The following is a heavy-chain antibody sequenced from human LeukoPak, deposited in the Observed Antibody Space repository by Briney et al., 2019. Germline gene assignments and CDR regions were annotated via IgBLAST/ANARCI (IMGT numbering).Heavy chain of an antibody. CDR2: ISAYNGNT. Sequence: ASVKVSCKASGYTFTSYGISWVRQAPGQGLEWMGWISAYNGNTNYAQKLQGRVTMTTDTSTSTAYMELRSLRSDDTAVYYCASITPYCGGDCYGEFDCWGQGTLVTVSS. CDR3: ASITPYCGGDCYGEFDC. J-gene: IGHJ4*02. D-gene: IGHD2-21*02. CDR1: GYTFTSYG. V-gene: IGHV1-18*01.